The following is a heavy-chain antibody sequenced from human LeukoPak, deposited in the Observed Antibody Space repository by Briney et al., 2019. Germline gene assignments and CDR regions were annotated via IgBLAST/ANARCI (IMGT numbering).Heavy chain of an antibody. Sequence: PSETLSLTCTVSGDSISGYYWSWIRQPPGKGLEWIGSFYYSGNTYYNPSLKSRVTISVDTSKNQFSLKLNSVTAADTAVYYCARPGYSSSWYGLYFDFWGQGTLVTVSS. J-gene: IGHJ4*02. CDR1: GDSISGYY. D-gene: IGHD6-13*01. V-gene: IGHV4-59*05. CDR2: FYYSGNT. CDR3: ARPGYSSSWYGLYFDF.